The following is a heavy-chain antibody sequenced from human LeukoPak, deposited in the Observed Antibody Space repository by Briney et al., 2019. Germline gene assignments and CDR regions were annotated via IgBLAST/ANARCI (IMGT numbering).Heavy chain of an antibody. CDR3: ARAGYYYDGSGYYYADY. V-gene: IGHV4-59*01. Sequence: PSETLSLTCTVSGGSISSYYWSWIRQPPGKGLEWIGYIYYRGNTNYSPSLKSRLTMSVDTSKNQFSLRLISVTAADTAVYYCARAGYYYDGSGYYYADYWGQGTLVTVSS. CDR1: GGSISSYY. CDR2: IYYRGNT. D-gene: IGHD3-22*01. J-gene: IGHJ4*02.